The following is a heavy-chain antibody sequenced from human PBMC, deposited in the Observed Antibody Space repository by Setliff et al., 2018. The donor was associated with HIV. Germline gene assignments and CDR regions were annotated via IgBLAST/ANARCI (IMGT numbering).Heavy chain of an antibody. J-gene: IGHJ6*03. CDR3: ARIVRWELVATSTFFYYYMDV. V-gene: IGHV4-39*01. CDR1: GASISSSSHH. CDR2: IYYTGST. D-gene: IGHD1-26*01. Sequence: PSETLFLTCTVSGASISSSSHHWAWIRQPPGKGLEYIGNIYYTGSTHHNPSLESRVATSVDTSKNQFSPKLSSVTAADTAVYYCARIVRWELVATSTFFYYYMDVWGKGTTVTVSS.